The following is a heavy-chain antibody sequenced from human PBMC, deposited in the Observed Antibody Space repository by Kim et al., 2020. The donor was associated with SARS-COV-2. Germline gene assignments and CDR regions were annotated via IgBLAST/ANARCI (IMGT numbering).Heavy chain of an antibody. J-gene: IGHJ3*02. D-gene: IGHD2-2*01. CDR1: GFTVSSNY. CDR2: IYSGGST. CDR3: ARDSVVAPDAFDI. V-gene: IGHV3-53*01. Sequence: GGSLRLSCAASGFTVSSNYMSWVRQAPGKGLEWVSVIYSGGSTYYADSVKGRFTISRDNSKNTLYLQMNSLRAADTAVYYCARDSVVAPDAFDIWGQGETGTLSS.